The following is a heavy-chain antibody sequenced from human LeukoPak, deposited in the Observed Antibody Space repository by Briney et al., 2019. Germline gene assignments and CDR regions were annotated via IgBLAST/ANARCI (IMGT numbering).Heavy chain of an antibody. CDR1: GGSISSSSYY. CDR2: IYYSGST. Sequence: SEALSLTCTVSGGSISSSSYYWGWIRQPPGKGLEWIGSIYYSGSTYYNPSLKSRVTISVDTSKNQFSLKLSSVTAADTAVYYCARLRFDTAMVAVDYWGQGTLVTASS. D-gene: IGHD5-18*01. CDR3: ARLRFDTAMVAVDY. J-gene: IGHJ4*02. V-gene: IGHV4-39*01.